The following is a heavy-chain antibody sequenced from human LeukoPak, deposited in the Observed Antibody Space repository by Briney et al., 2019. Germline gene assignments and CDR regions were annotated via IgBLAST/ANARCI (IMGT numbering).Heavy chain of an antibody. V-gene: IGHV5-51*01. Sequence: GESLKISCKGSGYNFATYWIAWVRQLPGKGLEWMGIIYPGDSDPRYSPSFQGQGTISADKSISTAYLQWSSLKASDTAIYYCARLGYCSDTTCYFLDYWGQGALVTVSS. J-gene: IGHJ4*02. CDR1: GYNFATYW. CDR2: IYPGDSDP. D-gene: IGHD2-2*01. CDR3: ARLGYCSDTTCYFLDY.